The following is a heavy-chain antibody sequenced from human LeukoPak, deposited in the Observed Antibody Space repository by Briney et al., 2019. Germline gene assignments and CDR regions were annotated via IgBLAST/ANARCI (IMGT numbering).Heavy chain of an antibody. CDR1: GFTFSSYE. CDR3: ARDPYCSGGSCFPPGFDY. CDR2: ISSSGSTI. V-gene: IGHV3-48*03. Sequence: GGSLRLSCAASGFTFSSYEMNWVRQAPGKGLEWVSYISSSGSTIYYADSVEGRFTISRDNAKNSLYLQMNSLRAEDTAVYYCARDPYCSGGSCFPPGFDYWGQGTLVTVSS. J-gene: IGHJ4*02. D-gene: IGHD2-15*01.